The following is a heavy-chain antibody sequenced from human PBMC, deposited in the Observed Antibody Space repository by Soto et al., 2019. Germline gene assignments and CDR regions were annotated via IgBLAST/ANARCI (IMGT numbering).Heavy chain of an antibody. D-gene: IGHD3-22*01. J-gene: IGHJ6*02. CDR1: GDTFSTHA. CDR3: ARWRGSGLSLRYYYSGMDV. CDR2: IIPIFHTT. V-gene: IGHV1-69*01. Sequence: QLQLVQSDSALKKPGSSVKVSCKASGDTFSTHAITWVRQAPGQGLEWMGGIIPIFHTTNYAQRLQGRLTFTADPSTNTADMELTSLGSEDTAVYYCARWRGSGLSLRYYYSGMDVWGQGTTVIVSS.